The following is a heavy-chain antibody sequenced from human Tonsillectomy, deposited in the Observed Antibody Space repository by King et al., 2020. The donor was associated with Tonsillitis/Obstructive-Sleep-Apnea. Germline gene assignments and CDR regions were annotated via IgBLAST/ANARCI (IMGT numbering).Heavy chain of an antibody. CDR3: ASLTLVWSEGVDDAFDI. CDR2: IYYSGST. J-gene: IGHJ3*02. V-gene: IGHV4-59*01. Sequence: VQLQESGPGLVKPSETLSLTCTVSGGSISSYYWSWLRQPPGKGLEWIGYIYYSGSTNYNPSLKSRVTISVDTSKNQFSLKLSSVTAADTAVYYCASLTLVWSEGVDDAFDIWGQGTMVTVSS. D-gene: IGHD3-3*01. CDR1: GGSISSYY.